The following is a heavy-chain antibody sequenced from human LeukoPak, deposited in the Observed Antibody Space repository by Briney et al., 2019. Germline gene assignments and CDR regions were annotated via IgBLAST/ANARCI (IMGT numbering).Heavy chain of an antibody. V-gene: IGHV3-48*04. J-gene: IGHJ4*02. CDR1: GFTFSSYS. D-gene: IGHD6-6*01. CDR3: ARLSSSSDLIY. Sequence: PGGTLRLSCAASGFTFSSYSMNWVRQPPGKGLEWVSYISSSSSTIYYADSVKGRFTISRDNAKNSLYLQMNSLRAEDTAVYYCARLSSSSDLIYWGQGALVTVSS. CDR2: ISSSSSTI.